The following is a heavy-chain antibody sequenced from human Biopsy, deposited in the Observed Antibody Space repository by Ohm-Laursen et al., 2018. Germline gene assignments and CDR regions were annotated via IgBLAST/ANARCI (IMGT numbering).Heavy chain of an antibody. CDR3: ARDSGILNYGNFKYYHYYGMDV. D-gene: IGHD4-11*01. Sequence: SDTLSLTCAVSGDSVTKYYGSWIRQPPGKGLEWIGHIYYSVMTNYNPSLQSRVSISVDTSRNQVSLTLSSVTAADTAVYYCARDSGILNYGNFKYYHYYGMDVWGQGTKVTVSS. CDR1: GDSVTKYY. CDR2: IYYSVMT. V-gene: IGHV4-59*02. J-gene: IGHJ6*02.